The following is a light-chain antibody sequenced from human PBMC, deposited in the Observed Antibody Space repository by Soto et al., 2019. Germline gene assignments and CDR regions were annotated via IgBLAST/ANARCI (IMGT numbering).Light chain of an antibody. CDR1: QSVSSN. CDR2: GAS. J-gene: IGKJ4*01. Sequence: EIVMTQSPATLSVSPGERATLSCRASQSVSSNLVWYQQKPGQAPRLLIYGASTRATGIPARFSGSGSGTEFTLTISSLRSEDFAVYYCQQYNNWPPLTFGGGTKVEIK. CDR3: QQYNNWPPLT. V-gene: IGKV3-15*01.